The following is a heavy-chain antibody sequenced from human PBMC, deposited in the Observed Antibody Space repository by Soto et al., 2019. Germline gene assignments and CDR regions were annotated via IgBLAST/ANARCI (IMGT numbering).Heavy chain of an antibody. CDR1: GYMFSNYA. J-gene: IGHJ4*03. V-gene: IGHV3-74*01. CDR2: IYGDGSST. CDR3: GREGDYSNYRIDR. D-gene: IGHD4-4*01. Sequence: HPGGSLRLSCAASGYMFSNYAMSWVRQAPGEGLEWVSRIYGDGSSTNYADSVMGRFTISRDNAKNTLYLQMNSLRAEDTAVYYCGREGDYSNYRIDRWGQGTLVTVSS.